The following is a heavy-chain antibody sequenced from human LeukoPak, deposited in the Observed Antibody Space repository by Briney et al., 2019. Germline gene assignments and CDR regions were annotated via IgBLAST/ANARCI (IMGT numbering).Heavy chain of an antibody. CDR2: IYYSGST. J-gene: IGHJ4*02. CDR1: GGSISSSSYY. D-gene: IGHD3-10*01. Sequence: PSETLSLTCTVSGGSISSSSYYWGWIRQPPGKGLEWIGSIYYSGSTYYNPSLKSRVTISVDTSKNQFSLKLSSVTAADTAVYYCARGSVMVRGASGFPDYWGQGTLVTVSS. CDR3: ARGSVMVRGASGFPDY. V-gene: IGHV4-39*01.